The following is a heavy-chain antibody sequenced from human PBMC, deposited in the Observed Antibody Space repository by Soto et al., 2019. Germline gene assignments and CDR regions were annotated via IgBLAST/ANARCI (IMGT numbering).Heavy chain of an antibody. CDR3: ASLVAVAGYDY. CDR1: GYTFSNYG. V-gene: IGHV1-18*01. CDR2: ISLYSDGT. J-gene: IGHJ4*02. D-gene: IGHD6-19*01. Sequence: ASVKVSCKTSGYTFSNYGITWVRQAPGQPLEWLGWISLYSDGTNYAQKFQGRVSMTTDNAKNSLYLQMNSLRAEDTAVYYCASLVAVAGYDYWGQGTLVTVSS.